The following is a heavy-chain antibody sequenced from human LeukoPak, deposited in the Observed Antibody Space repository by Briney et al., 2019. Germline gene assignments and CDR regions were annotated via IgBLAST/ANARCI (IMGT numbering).Heavy chain of an antibody. D-gene: IGHD5-12*01. CDR1: GDSVSSNSAA. J-gene: IGHJ6*02. CDR3: ARSPGGYSGYDPYYYYYGMDV. Sequence: SQTLSLTCAISGDSVSSNSAAWNWIRQSPSRGLEWLGRTYYRSKWYNDYAVSVKSRITINPDTSKNQFSLQLNSVTPEDTAVYYCARSPGGYSGYDPYYYYYGMDVWGQGTTVTVSS. V-gene: IGHV6-1*01. CDR2: TYYRSKWYN.